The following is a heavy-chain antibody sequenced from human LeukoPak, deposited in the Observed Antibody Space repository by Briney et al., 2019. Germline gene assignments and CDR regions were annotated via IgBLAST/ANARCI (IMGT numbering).Heavy chain of an antibody. V-gene: IGHV1-46*01. J-gene: IGHJ4*02. CDR3: ARDYYDSSGYYFPDY. Sequence: ASVKVSCKASGYTFTGYYMHWVRQAPGQGLEWMGIINPSGGSTSYAQKFQGRVTMTRDMSTSTVYMELSSLRSEDTAVYYCARDYYDSSGYYFPDYWGRGTLVTVSS. D-gene: IGHD3-22*01. CDR1: GYTFTGYY. CDR2: INPSGGST.